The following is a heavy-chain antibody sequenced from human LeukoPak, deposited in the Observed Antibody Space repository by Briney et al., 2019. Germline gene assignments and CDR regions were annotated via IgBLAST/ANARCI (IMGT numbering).Heavy chain of an antibody. CDR2: ISAYNGNT. CDR3: ARVPDCSSTSCYEGTWFDP. Sequence: ASVKVSCKASGYTFTSYYIHWVRQAPGQGLEWMGWISAYNGNTNYAQKLQGRVTMTTDTSTSTAYMELRSLRSDDTAVYYCARVPDCSSTSCYEGTWFDPWGQGTLVTVSS. D-gene: IGHD2-2*01. J-gene: IGHJ5*02. CDR1: GYTFTSYY. V-gene: IGHV1-18*04.